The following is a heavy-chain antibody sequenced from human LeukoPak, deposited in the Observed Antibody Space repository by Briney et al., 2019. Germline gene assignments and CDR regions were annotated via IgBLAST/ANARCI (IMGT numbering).Heavy chain of an antibody. CDR1: GFTFSSYS. J-gene: IGHJ5*02. V-gene: IGHV3-48*04. D-gene: IGHD2-15*01. Sequence: GGSLRLSCAASGFTFSSYSMNWVRQAPGKGLEWVSYISSSSSTIYYADSVKGRFTISRDNAKNSLYLQMNGLRAEDTAVYYCARDTLAQDPNWFDPWGQGTLVTVSS. CDR3: ARDTLAQDPNWFDP. CDR2: ISSSSSTI.